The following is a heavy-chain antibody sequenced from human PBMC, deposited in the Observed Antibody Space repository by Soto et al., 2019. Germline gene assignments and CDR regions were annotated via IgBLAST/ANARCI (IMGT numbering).Heavy chain of an antibody. V-gene: IGHV4-34*02. J-gene: IGHJ5*02. CDR3: ARGDYGQYDAYNWVDP. D-gene: IGHD3-10*01. CDR2: VCPGGRT. Sequence: QVRLQQWGAGLVMPSETLSLTCAVYGGSFNNYCWSWIRQPPGTGLECIGEVCPGGRTNYSPTLKTGVRIAVEGSKNQFSLSLTSVTVADTAVYYCARGDYGQYDAYNWVDPWGQGNLVIVAS. CDR1: GGSFNNYC.